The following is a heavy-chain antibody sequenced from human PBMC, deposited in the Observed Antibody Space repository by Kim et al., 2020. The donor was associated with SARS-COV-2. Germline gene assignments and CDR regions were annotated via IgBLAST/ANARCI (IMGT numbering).Heavy chain of an antibody. CDR2: IIPIFGTA. J-gene: IGHJ4*02. CDR3: ASGSSLTTWVDY. D-gene: IGHD6-13*01. V-gene: IGHV1-69*13. Sequence: SVKVSCKASGGTFSSYAISWVRQAPGQGLEWMGGIIPIFGTANYAQKFQGRVTITADESTSTAYMELSSLRSEDTAVYYCASGSSLTTWVDYWGQGTLVTVSS. CDR1: GGTFSSYA.